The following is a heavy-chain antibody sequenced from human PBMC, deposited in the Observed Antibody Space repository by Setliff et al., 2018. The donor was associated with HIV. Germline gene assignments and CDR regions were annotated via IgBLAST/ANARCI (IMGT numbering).Heavy chain of an antibody. CDR1: GGSTSSSSYY. CDR2: IYYSGST. Sequence: LSLTCTVSGGSTSSSSYYRGWIRQPPGKGLEWIGSIYYSGSTYYNPSLKSRVTISVDTSKNQFSLKLSSVTAADTAVYYCARHATYYDILTGYYYYYYMDVWGKGTTVTVSS. CDR3: ARHATYYDILTGYYYYYYMDV. J-gene: IGHJ6*03. D-gene: IGHD3-9*01. V-gene: IGHV4-39*01.